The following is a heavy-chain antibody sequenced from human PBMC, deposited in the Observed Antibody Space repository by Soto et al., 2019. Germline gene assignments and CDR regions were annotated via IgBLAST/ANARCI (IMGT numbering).Heavy chain of an antibody. Sequence: QVQLLQSGAEVKTPGSSVTVSCTPSGGSFNDYAFSWVRQAPGQGLEWLGGIIPLFGTSDYSQSFRDRATITAGKSRSTVFLELRSLTSQDTAVYYCARLPLRITVFGKVMGYSESWGQGSLITVSS. CDR2: IIPLFGTS. V-gene: IGHV1-69*06. CDR3: ARLPLRITVFGKVMGYSES. D-gene: IGHD3-3*01. J-gene: IGHJ4*02. CDR1: GGSFNDYA.